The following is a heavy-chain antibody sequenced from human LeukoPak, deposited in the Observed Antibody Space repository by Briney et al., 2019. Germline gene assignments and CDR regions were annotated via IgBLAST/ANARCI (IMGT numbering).Heavy chain of an antibody. Sequence: SVKVSCKASGGTFSSYAISWVRQAPGQGLEWMGGIIPIFGTANYAQKFQGRVTITADKSTSTADMELSSLRSEDTAVYYCVLAVAGKGGDYWGQGTLVTVSS. V-gene: IGHV1-69*06. D-gene: IGHD6-19*01. J-gene: IGHJ4*02. CDR1: GGTFSSYA. CDR2: IIPIFGTA. CDR3: VLAVAGKGGDY.